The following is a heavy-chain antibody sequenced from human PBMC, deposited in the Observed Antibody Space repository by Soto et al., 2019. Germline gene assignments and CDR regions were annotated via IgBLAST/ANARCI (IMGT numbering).Heavy chain of an antibody. CDR2: INPAGGST. Sequence: QVQLVQSGAEEKQPGASVKVSCKASGYSFSNSYVVWVRQAPGQGLEWMGVINPAGGSTTYAQKFQDRVTMTRDTSTSTVYIELISLRSEDTAVFYCARVFGPYYDILTGIWGGHFDYWGQGTQVTVSS. CDR3: ARVFGPYYDILTGIWGGHFDY. D-gene: IGHD3-9*01. V-gene: IGHV1-46*03. J-gene: IGHJ4*02. CDR1: GYSFSNSY.